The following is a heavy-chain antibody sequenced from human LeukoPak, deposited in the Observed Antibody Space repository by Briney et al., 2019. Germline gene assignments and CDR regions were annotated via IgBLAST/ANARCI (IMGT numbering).Heavy chain of an antibody. CDR2: ISSTGGTI. Sequence: PGGSLRLSCAASGFTFSGYAMNWVRQAPGKGLEWLSHISSTGGTIYYADSVKGRLTVSRDNAKNSLYLQMNSLRAEDTAVYYCAKSDPYGDSQLEIWGQGALVTVSS. D-gene: IGHD4-17*01. V-gene: IGHV3-48*03. CDR3: AKSDPYGDSQLEI. J-gene: IGHJ4*02. CDR1: GFTFSGYA.